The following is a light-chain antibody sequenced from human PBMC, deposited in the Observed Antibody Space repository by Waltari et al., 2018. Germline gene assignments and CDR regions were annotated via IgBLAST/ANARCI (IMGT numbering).Light chain of an antibody. J-gene: IGLJ2*01. Sequence: QSALTQPRSVSGSPGQSVTISCTGTSGDVGGYNFVSWYQHHPGKAPKVLIYDVNERPSGVPDRFSGSNSGSTAFLTITGAQAEDEADYHCNFRDSSGGLVVFGGGTKLTVL. V-gene: IGLV2-11*01. CDR2: DVN. CDR1: SGDVGGYNF. CDR3: NFRDSSGGLVV.